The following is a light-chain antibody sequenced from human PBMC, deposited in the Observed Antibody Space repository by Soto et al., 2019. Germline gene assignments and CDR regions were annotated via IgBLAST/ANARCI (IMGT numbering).Light chain of an antibody. J-gene: IGLJ2*01. Sequence: QSVLTQPPSASGTRGQRVTISCSGSYSNVETNYVYWYQQVPGTAPKLLIYTNDQRPSGDPERFSASKSGTSASLPISGLRSEDEADYFCSATDDSRGGPVFGVGTKLTVL. CDR1: YSNVETNY. V-gene: IGLV1-47*02. CDR3: SATDDSRGGPV. CDR2: TND.